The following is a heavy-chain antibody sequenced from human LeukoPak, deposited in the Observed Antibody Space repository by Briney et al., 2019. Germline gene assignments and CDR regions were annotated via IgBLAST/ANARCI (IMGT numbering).Heavy chain of an antibody. CDR2: ISYDGSNK. V-gene: IGHV3-30*03. Sequence: GRSLRLSCAASGFTFSTYGMHWVRQAPGKGLEWVAVISYDGSNKYYADSVKGRFTISRDNSKNTLYLQMNSLRAEDTAVYYCARDRTTAPLDYWGQGTLVTVSS. CDR1: GFTFSTYG. CDR3: ARDRTTAPLDY. J-gene: IGHJ4*02. D-gene: IGHD1-7*01.